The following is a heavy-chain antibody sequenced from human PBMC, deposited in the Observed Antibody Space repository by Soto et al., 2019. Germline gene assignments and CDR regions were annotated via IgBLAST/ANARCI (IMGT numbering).Heavy chain of an antibody. V-gene: IGHV3-30*04. CDR1: GFAFRNFP. CDR3: ASGQAFYYDTSRY. D-gene: IGHD3-22*01. Sequence: QVQLVESGGGVVQPGRSLRLSCAASGFAFRNFPLHWVRQAPGKGLEWVAVISEDGRNKYYADSVKGRFTISRDTSTNTVYLEMNNGRSEGAAVYYCASGQAFYYDTSRYWGEGTLVSVSS. CDR2: ISEDGRNK. J-gene: IGHJ4*02.